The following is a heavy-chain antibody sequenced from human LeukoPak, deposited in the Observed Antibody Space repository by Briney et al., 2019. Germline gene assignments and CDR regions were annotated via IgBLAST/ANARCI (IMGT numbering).Heavy chain of an antibody. V-gene: IGHV3-48*01. J-gene: IGHJ4*02. D-gene: IGHD1-26*01. CDR3: ARSQSQSGSYRYYFAY. Sequence: GGSLRLSCAASGFTFSSYSMKWVHQAPGKGLEWLSYISYSSSIIFYADSVKGRFTISRDNARNSLYLQMNSLRAEDTAVYYCARSQSQSGSYRYYFAYWGQGTLVTVSS. CDR1: GFTFSSYS. CDR2: ISYSSSII.